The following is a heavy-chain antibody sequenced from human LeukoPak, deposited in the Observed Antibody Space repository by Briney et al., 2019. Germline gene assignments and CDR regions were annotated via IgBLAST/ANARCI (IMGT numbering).Heavy chain of an antibody. Sequence: GASVKLCCKAAGSTFNSHGISWVRQAPGQGPEWMGWISGDYSYKKYAQKFQGRVTMTTDTSTDTSYMELRSLRSDDTAVYYCARNKTTGGGGFDYWGQGTLITVSS. J-gene: IGHJ4*02. V-gene: IGHV1-18*04. CDR3: ARNKTTGGGGFDY. D-gene: IGHD3-16*01. CDR1: GSTFNSHG. CDR2: ISGDYSYK.